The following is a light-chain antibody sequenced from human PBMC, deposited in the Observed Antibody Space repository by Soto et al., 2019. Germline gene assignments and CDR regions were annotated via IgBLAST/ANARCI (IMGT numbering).Light chain of an antibody. V-gene: IGKV1-5*03. CDR3: QHYNSYSEA. CDR2: KAS. Sequence: DLQVPEGTSTQSGRLEDRLKMTERASQTINSWLAWYQQKPGKAPKLLIYKASTLKSGVPSRFSGSGSGTEFTLTISSLQPDDFATYYCQHYNSYSEAFGEGTKVDIK. CDR1: QTINSW. J-gene: IGKJ1*01.